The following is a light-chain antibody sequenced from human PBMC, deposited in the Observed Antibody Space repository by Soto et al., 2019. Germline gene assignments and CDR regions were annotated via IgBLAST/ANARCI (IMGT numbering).Light chain of an antibody. CDR3: CSDAGSYTFYV. Sequence: QSVLTQPHSVSGSPGQSVTISCTGTSSDVGYYNYVSWYQQHPGTAPKLVIYDVTVRPSGVPDRFSGSKSVNTASLTISGLQAEDEAVYSGCSDAGSYTFYVFGRGTKVPAL. V-gene: IGLV2-11*01. CDR2: DVT. CDR1: SSDVGYYNY. J-gene: IGLJ1*01.